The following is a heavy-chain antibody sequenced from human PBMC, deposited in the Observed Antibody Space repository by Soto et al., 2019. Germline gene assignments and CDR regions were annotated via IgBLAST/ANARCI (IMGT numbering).Heavy chain of an antibody. CDR1: GFTFSNYG. V-gene: IGHV3-30*18. CDR2: ISYDGNNK. J-gene: IGHJ5*02. CDR3: AKGDWFDP. Sequence: QVQLVESGGGVVQPGRSLRLSCAASGFTFSNYGIHWVRHAPGMGLEWVAVISYDGNNKYYADSVKGRFTISRDNSKNTLFLQMNSLRPEDTAVYYCAKGDWFDPWGQGTLVTVSS.